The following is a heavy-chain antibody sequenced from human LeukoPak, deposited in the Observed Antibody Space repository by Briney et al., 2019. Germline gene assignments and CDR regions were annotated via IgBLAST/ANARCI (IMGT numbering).Heavy chain of an antibody. V-gene: IGHV3-21*01. J-gene: IGHJ3*02. CDR1: GFTFSSYS. CDR2: ISSSSSYI. CDR3: ARLLRGVISSAFDI. D-gene: IGHD3-10*01. Sequence: GGSLRLSCAASGFTFSSYSMNWVRQAPGKGLEWVSSISSSSSYIYYADSVKGRFTISRDNAKNSLYLQMNSLRAEDTAVYDCARLLRGVISSAFDIWGQGTMVTVSS.